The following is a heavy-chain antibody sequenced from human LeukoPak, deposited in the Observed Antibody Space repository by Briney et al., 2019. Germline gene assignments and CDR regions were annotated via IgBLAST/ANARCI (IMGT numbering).Heavy chain of an antibody. CDR2: IYPGDSDA. J-gene: IGHJ4*02. CDR3: ARDDSSGYSSSFGY. D-gene: IGHD3-22*01. Sequence: GESLKVSCKGSGYRFTTYWIAWVRQMPGKGLEWMGSIYPGDSDARYSPSFQGQVTISVDKSITTAFPQWTSLRASDTAIYFCARDDSSGYSSSFGYWGQGSLVTVSS. V-gene: IGHV5-51*01. CDR1: GYRFTTYW.